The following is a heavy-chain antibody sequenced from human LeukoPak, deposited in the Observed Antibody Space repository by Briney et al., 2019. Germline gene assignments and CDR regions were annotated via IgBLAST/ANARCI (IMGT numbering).Heavy chain of an antibody. J-gene: IGHJ3*02. D-gene: IGHD6-13*01. V-gene: IGHV3-23*01. CDR3: AKAFRDYDSSSYSAFDI. Sequence: GGFLRLSCATAGFTFSSYWMHWVRQAPGKGLEWVSTITGRTHYADSVKGRRTVYRDNSKNILYLQMSSLRADDTAVYYCAKAFRDYDSSSYSAFDIWGQGTMVTVSS. CDR2: ITGRT. CDR1: GFTFSSYW.